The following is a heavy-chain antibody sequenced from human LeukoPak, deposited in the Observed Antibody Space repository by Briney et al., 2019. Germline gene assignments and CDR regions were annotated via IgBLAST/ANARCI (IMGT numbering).Heavy chain of an antibody. D-gene: IGHD6-19*01. Sequence: PGGSLRLSCAASGFTLSSYAMIWARQAPGKGLEWVSAISGSGVSIYYADSVKGRFTISRDTSKNTLFLQMNSLRAEDTAVYYCAKDLYSSGWYDYWGQGTLVTVSS. J-gene: IGHJ4*02. CDR2: ISGSGVSI. CDR1: GFTLSSYA. CDR3: AKDLYSSGWYDY. V-gene: IGHV3-23*01.